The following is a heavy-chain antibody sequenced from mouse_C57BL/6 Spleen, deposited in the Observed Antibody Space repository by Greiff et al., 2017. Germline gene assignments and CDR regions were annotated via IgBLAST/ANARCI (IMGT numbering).Heavy chain of an antibody. CDR1: GYTFTDYN. Sequence: EVQLQQSGPELVKPGASVKIPCKASGYTFTDYNMDWVKQSHGKSLEWIGDINPNNGGTIYNQKFKGKATLTVDKSSSTAYMELRSLTSEDTAVYYCARGQRGYFDVWGTGTTVTVSS. D-gene: IGHD3-3*01. J-gene: IGHJ1*03. V-gene: IGHV1-18*01. CDR3: ARGQRGYFDV. CDR2: INPNNGGT.